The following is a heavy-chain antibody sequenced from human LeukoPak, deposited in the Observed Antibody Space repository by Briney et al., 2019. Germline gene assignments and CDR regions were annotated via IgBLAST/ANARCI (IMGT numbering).Heavy chain of an antibody. CDR2: IIPIFGTA. CDR1: GYTFTGYY. D-gene: IGHD3-22*01. J-gene: IGHJ4*02. Sequence: SVKVSCKASGYTFTGYYMHWVRQAPGQGLEWMGGIIPIFGTANYAQKFRGRVTITADKSTRTAYMELSSLRSEDTAVYYCARDQLRYYYDSSGYYDYWGQGTLVTVSS. V-gene: IGHV1-69*06. CDR3: ARDQLRYYYDSSGYYDY.